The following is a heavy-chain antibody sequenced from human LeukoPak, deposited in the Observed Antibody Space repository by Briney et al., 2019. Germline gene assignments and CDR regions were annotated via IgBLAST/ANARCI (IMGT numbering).Heavy chain of an antibody. Sequence: GGSLRLSCAASGFTFSSYGMHWVRQAPGKGLEWVAFIRYDGSNKYYADSVKGRFTISRDSSKNTLYLQMNSLRAEDTAVYYCAPIPDSSGYYYYIGYWGQGTLVTVSS. V-gene: IGHV3-30*02. J-gene: IGHJ4*02. CDR3: APIPDSSGYYYYIGY. CDR2: IRYDGSNK. D-gene: IGHD3-22*01. CDR1: GFTFSSYG.